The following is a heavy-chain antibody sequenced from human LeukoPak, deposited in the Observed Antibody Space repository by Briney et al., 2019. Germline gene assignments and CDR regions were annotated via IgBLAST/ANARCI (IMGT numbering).Heavy chain of an antibody. Sequence: GGSLRLSCAASGFTFSTFAMHWVRQAPGKGLEWLAVLSYDGSNNDYADSAKGRFTISRDNSKNTLYLQMNSLRAEDTAVYYCARDGGHSADYWGQGTQVTVSS. D-gene: IGHD1-26*01. CDR1: GFTFSTFA. CDR2: LSYDGSNN. J-gene: IGHJ4*02. V-gene: IGHV3-30-3*01. CDR3: ARDGGHSADY.